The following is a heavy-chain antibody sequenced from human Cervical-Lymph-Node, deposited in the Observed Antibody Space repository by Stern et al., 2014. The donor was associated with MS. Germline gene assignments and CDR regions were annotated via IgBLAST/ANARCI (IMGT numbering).Heavy chain of an antibody. J-gene: IGHJ5*02. CDR3: ARSDWFDP. Sequence: EVQLVESGGGFVQPGGSLRLSCSASGFTFSVYWMHWVRQAPGKGLEWVSRIKGDGSSTTYADSGKGRFTVSRDNAKNTLYLQMDSLRAEDTAVYYCARSDWFDPWGQGTLVTVSS. CDR2: IKGDGSST. V-gene: IGHV3-74*02. CDR1: GFTFSVYW.